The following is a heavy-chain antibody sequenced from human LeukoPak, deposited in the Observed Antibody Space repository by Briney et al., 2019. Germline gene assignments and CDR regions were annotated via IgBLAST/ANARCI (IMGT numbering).Heavy chain of an antibody. Sequence: ASVKVSCKASGGTFSSYAISWVRQAPGQGLEWMGGIIPIFGTANYAQKFQGRVTITADESTSTAYMELSSLRSEDTAVYYCVRGGYSYGYGPFDYWGQGTLVTVSS. CDR2: IIPIFGTA. CDR3: VRGGYSYGYGPFDY. J-gene: IGHJ4*02. CDR1: GGTFSSYA. D-gene: IGHD5-18*01. V-gene: IGHV1-69*01.